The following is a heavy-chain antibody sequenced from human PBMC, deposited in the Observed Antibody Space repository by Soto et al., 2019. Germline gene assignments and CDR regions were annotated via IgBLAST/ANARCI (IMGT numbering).Heavy chain of an antibody. CDR2: VKNKDNNYNT. J-gene: IGHJ4*02. CDR1: GFTFSDHY. CDR3: XXXXXXXXTXYFDY. V-gene: IGHV3-72*01. D-gene: IGHD1-26*01. Sequence: EVQLVESGGGLVQPGGSLRLSCAASGFTFSDHYMDWVRQAPGKGLEWIARVKNKDNNYNTDYAASVKGRFTISRDDSXXXXXXXXXXXXXXXXXXXXXXXXXXXXXTXYFDYWGRGTLVSVSS.